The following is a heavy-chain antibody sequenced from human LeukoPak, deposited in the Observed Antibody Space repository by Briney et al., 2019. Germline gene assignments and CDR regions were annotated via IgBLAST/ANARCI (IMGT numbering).Heavy chain of an antibody. J-gene: IGHJ3*02. D-gene: IGHD4-23*01. CDR3: ARSTVVKVFDI. V-gene: IGHV3-30*02. CDR1: GFTFTSFG. Sequence: GGSLRLSCAASGFTFTSFGMHWVRQAPGKGLEWVAFIRNDGDVIYYTDSVKGRFTISRDNSKNTVYLQLNSLRAEDTAVYYCARSTVVKVFDIWGQGTTVTVSS. CDR2: IRNDGDVI.